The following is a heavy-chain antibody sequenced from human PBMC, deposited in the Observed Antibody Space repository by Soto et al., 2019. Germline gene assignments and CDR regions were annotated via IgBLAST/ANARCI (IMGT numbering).Heavy chain of an antibody. CDR3: ARSNSKIAARVPGWFDP. J-gene: IGHJ5*02. CDR2: IYYSGSA. V-gene: IGHV4-59*08. D-gene: IGHD6-6*01. CDR1: GGSISSYY. Sequence: SETLSLTCTVSGGSISSYYWSWIRQPPGKRLDFIGYIYYSGSANYYPSLKSRVTISVDTSKNLFSLKLSSVTAADTAVYYCARSNSKIAARVPGWFDPWGQGTLVTVSS.